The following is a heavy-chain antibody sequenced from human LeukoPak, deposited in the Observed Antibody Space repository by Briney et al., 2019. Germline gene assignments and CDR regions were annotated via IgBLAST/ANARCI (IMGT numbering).Heavy chain of an antibody. Sequence: GGTLRLSCAASGFTFSSYGMSWVRQAPGKGLEWVSAISGSGGSTYYADSVKGRFTISRDNSKNTLYLQMNSLRAEDTAVYYCAKDRSSYYDILTGYPTSGGDYWGQGTLVTVSS. CDR2: ISGSGGST. D-gene: IGHD3-9*01. CDR1: GFTFSSYG. J-gene: IGHJ4*02. V-gene: IGHV3-23*01. CDR3: AKDRSSYYDILTGYPTSGGDY.